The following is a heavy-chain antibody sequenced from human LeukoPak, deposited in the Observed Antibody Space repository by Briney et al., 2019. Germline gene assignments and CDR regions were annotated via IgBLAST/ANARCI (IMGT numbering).Heavy chain of an antibody. D-gene: IGHD2-8*01. CDR3: ARDIVLMVYAIRRDNNWFDP. Sequence: ASVKVSCKASGGTFSSYAISWVRQAPGQGLEWMGGIIPIFGTANYAQKFQGRVTITADESTSTAYMELSSLRSDDTAVYYCARDIVLMVYAIRRDNNWFDPWGQGTLVTVSS. J-gene: IGHJ5*02. CDR2: IIPIFGTA. V-gene: IGHV1-69*13. CDR1: GGTFSSYA.